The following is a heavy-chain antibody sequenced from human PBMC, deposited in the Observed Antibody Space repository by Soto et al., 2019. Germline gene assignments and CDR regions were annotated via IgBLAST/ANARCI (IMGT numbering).Heavy chain of an antibody. CDR1: GYTLTELS. J-gene: IGHJ4*02. D-gene: IGHD1-1*01. Sequence: ASVKVSCKVSGYTLTELSMHWVRQAPGKGLEWMGGFDSEDGETIYAQKFQGRVTMTEDTSTDTAYMELSSLRSEDTAVYYCATGDPTGINFDYWGQGTLVTVSS. V-gene: IGHV1-24*01. CDR2: FDSEDGET. CDR3: ATGDPTGINFDY.